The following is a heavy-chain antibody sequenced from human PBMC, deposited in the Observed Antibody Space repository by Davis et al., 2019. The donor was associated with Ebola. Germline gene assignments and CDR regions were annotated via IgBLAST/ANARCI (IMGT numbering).Heavy chain of an antibody. D-gene: IGHD3-10*01. CDR3: ARQSNLDSGSATFLV. Sequence: SETLSLTCTVSGGSISSSIYYWGWVRQPPGGGLEWVGSIFFTGRTHFSPSLKSRVTMSVDTSKNHFSLRLSSVTAADTAVYYCARQSNLDSGSATFLVWGQGALVLVSS. CDR1: GGSISSSIYY. J-gene: IGHJ4*02. CDR2: IFFTGRT. V-gene: IGHV4-39*01.